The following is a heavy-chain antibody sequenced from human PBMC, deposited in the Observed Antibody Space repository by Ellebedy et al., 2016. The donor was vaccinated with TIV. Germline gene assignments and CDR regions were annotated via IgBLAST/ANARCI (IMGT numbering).Heavy chain of an antibody. CDR2: ITSSSSYI. J-gene: IGHJ4*02. CDR1: GFSFSTYT. CDR3: ARHYGDYGRDH. V-gene: IGHV3-21*01. Sequence: GGSLRLXXAASGFSFSTYTMNWVRQAPGKGLEWVSSITSSSSYIYYADSLRGRFTISRDNAKNSLYLQMNSLSLEDTAVYYCARHYGDYGRDHWGQGTLVIVSS. D-gene: IGHD4-17*01.